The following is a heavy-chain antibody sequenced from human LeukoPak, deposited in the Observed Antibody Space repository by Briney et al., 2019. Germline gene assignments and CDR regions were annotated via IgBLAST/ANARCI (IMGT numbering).Heavy chain of an antibody. J-gene: IGHJ3*02. CDR2: IYSGGST. CDR3: AGYTYGYLNAFDI. V-gene: IGHV3-53*01. D-gene: IGHD5-18*01. Sequence: PGGSLRLSCAASGLTVSSNYMSWVRQAPGKGLEWVSLIYSGGSTYYADSVKGRFTISRDNSKNTLYLQMNSLRAEDTAVYYCAGYTYGYLNAFDIWGQGTMATVSS. CDR1: GLTVSSNY.